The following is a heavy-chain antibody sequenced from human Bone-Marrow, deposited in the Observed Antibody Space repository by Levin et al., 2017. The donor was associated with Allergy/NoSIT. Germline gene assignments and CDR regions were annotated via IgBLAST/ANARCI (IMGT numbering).Heavy chain of an antibody. J-gene: IGHJ3*01. CDR2: IDTAGDT. CDR1: GFTSSHYD. CDR3: AKVGLYSSYAFDL. D-gene: IGHD3/OR15-3a*01. Sequence: GSLRLSCEASGFTSSHYDLHWVRQITGKGLEWVSSIDTAGDTKYAGSVRGRFTISRDTAKNSLHLHMHSLRAGDTAVYYCAKVGLYSSYAFDLWGQGTMVTVSS. V-gene: IGHV3-13*01.